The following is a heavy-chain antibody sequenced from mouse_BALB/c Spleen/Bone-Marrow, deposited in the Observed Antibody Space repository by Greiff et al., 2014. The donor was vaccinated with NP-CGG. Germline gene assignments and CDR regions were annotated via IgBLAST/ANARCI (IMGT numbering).Heavy chain of an antibody. CDR3: AFYGYDGPWFAY. CDR1: GFTFSSYA. V-gene: IGHV5-9-4*01. CDR2: ISSGGSYT. D-gene: IGHD2-2*01. J-gene: IGHJ3*01. Sequence: EVKLVESGGGLVKPGGSLKLSCAASGFTFSSYAMSWVRQSPEKRLEWVAEISSGGSYTYYPDTVTGRFTISRDNAKNTLYLEMSSLRSEDTAMYYCAFYGYDGPWFAYWGQGTLVTVSA.